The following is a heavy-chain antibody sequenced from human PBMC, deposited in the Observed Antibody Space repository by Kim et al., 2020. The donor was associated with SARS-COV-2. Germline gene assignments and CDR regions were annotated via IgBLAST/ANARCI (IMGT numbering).Heavy chain of an antibody. CDR3: ARDGGTAMLLPFDY. Sequence: GGSLRLSCAASGFTFSSYGMHWVRQAPGKGLEWVAVIWYDGSNKYYADSVKGRFTISRDNSKNTLYLQMNSLRAEDTAVYYCARDGGTAMLLPFDYWGQGTLVTVSS. CDR2: IWYDGSNK. V-gene: IGHV3-33*01. CDR1: GFTFSSYG. J-gene: IGHJ4*02. D-gene: IGHD5-18*01.